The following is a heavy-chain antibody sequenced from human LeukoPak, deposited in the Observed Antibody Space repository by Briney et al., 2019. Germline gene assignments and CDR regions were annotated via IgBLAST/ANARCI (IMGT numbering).Heavy chain of an antibody. CDR1: GYTFTSYD. CDR3: ARATSGWLDDAFDI. D-gene: IGHD6-19*01. V-gene: IGHV1-8*01. CDR2: MNPNSGNT. J-gene: IGHJ3*02. Sequence: ASVKVSCKASGYTFTSYDINWVRQATGQGVEWMGWMNPNSGNTGYAQKFQGRVTMTRNTSISTAYMELSSLRSEDTAVYYCARATSGWLDDAFDIWGQGTMVTVSS.